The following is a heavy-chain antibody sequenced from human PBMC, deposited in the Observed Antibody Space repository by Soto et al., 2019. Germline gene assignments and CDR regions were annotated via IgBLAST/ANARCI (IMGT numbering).Heavy chain of an antibody. V-gene: IGHV1-3*01. CDR2: INAGNGNT. D-gene: IGHD3-22*01. Sequence: ASVKVSCKASGYTFTSYAMHWVRQAPGQRLEWMGWINAGNGNTKYSQKFQGRVTITRDTSASTAYMELSSLRSEDTAVYYCAREGYGDYDSSGYYPHDAFDIWGQGTTVTV. CDR1: GYTFTSYA. CDR3: AREGYGDYDSSGYYPHDAFDI. J-gene: IGHJ3*02.